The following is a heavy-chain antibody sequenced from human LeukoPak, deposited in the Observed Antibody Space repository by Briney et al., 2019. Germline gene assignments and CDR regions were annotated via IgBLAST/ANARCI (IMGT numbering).Heavy chain of an antibody. D-gene: IGHD5-12*01. CDR1: GGSSSGYY. Sequence: SETLSLTCAVYGGSSSGYYWSWIRQPPGKGLEWIGEINHSGSTNYNPSLKSRVTISVDTSKSQFSLKLSSVTAADTAVYYCARDRAATIRRFDYWGQGTLVTVSS. J-gene: IGHJ4*02. V-gene: IGHV4-34*01. CDR2: INHSGST. CDR3: ARDRAATIRRFDY.